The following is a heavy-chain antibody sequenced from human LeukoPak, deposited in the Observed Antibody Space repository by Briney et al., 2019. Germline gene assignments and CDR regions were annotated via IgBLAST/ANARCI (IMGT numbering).Heavy chain of an antibody. J-gene: IGHJ4*02. CDR3: AKDQTEHGMYYFEY. D-gene: IGHD1-1*01. CDR2: ISGSSGSK. Sequence: GASLRLSCAASGFTFSSYAMSWVRQAPGKGLEWVSAISGSSGSKYYADSVKGRFTISRDNSKNTLYLQMNSMRAEDTAVYYCAKDQTEHGMYYFEYWGQGTLVTVSS. CDR1: GFTFSSYA. V-gene: IGHV3-23*01.